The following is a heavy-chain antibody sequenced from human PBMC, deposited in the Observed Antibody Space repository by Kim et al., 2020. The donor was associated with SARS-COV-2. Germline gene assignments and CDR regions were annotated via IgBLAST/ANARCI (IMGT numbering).Heavy chain of an antibody. CDR1: GFTFSSYW. CDR2: IKHDGRDK. Sequence: GGSLRLSCAASGFTFSSYWMTWVRQAPGKGLEWVAKIKHDGRDKYYVGSVKGRFTIYRDNPKNSVYLQMNSLRADDTAVYYCARESERYSNGPDLLDS. V-gene: IGHV3-7*01. CDR3: ARESERYSNGPDLLDS. J-gene: IGHJ5*01. D-gene: IGHD4-4*01.